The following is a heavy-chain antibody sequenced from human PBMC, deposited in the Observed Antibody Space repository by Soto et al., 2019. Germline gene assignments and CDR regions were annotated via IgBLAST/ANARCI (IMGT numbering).Heavy chain of an antibody. J-gene: IGHJ5*02. D-gene: IGHD3-10*01. V-gene: IGHV1-18*01. CDR1: GYTFTSYG. CDR3: ARAPVTISDKNWFDP. Sequence: QVQLVQSGAEVKKPGASVKVSCKASGYTFTSYGIIWVRQAPGQGLEWMGWISAYNGNTNYAQKLQGRVTMTTDTSTSTAYMKLRSLRADDTAVYYCARAPVTISDKNWFDPWGQGTLVTVSS. CDR2: ISAYNGNT.